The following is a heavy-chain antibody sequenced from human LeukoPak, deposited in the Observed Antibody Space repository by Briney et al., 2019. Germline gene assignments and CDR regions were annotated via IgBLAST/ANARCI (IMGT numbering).Heavy chain of an antibody. Sequence: SETLSLTCTVSGGSISSYYWSWIRQPPGKGLEWIGYIYYSGSTNYNPSLKSRVTISVDASKNQFSLKLSSVTAADTAVYYCARASVRYYYYGMDVWGQGTTVTVS. CDR1: GGSISSYY. J-gene: IGHJ6*02. CDR3: ARASVRYYYYGMDV. V-gene: IGHV4-59*01. CDR2: IYYSGST. D-gene: IGHD2-2*01.